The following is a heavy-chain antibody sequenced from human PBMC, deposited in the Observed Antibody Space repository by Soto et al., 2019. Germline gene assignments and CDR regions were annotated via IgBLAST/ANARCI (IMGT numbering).Heavy chain of an antibody. CDR3: ASLSSSSGFDY. CDR2: ISYDGSNK. Sequence: PGGSLRLSCAASGFTFSSYAMHWVRQAPGKGLEWVAVISYDGSNKYYADSVKGRFTISRDNSKNTLYLQMNSLRAEDTAVYYCASLSSSSGFDYWGQGTLVTVSS. V-gene: IGHV3-30-3*01. D-gene: IGHD6-6*01. J-gene: IGHJ4*02. CDR1: GFTFSSYA.